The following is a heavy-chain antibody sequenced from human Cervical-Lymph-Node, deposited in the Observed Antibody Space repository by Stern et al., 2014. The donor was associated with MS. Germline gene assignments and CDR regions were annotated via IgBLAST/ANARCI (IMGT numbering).Heavy chain of an antibody. Sequence: ESGPTLVKPTQTLTLTCTFSGFSLSTSGVGVGWICQPPGKALEWLALIYWNDDKRYSPSLKSRLTITKDTSKNQVVLTMTNMDPVDTATYYCARFYVWGSYRYCWFDPWGQGTLVTVSS. V-gene: IGHV2-5*01. J-gene: IGHJ5*02. D-gene: IGHD3-16*02. CDR2: IYWNDDK. CDR1: GFSLSTSGVG. CDR3: ARFYVWGSYRYCWFDP.